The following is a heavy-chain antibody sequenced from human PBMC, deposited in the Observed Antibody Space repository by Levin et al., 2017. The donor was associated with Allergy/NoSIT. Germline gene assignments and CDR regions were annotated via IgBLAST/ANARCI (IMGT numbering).Heavy chain of an antibody. D-gene: IGHD2-15*01. CDR3: TTDVRCSGGSCYASGIDY. J-gene: IGHJ4*02. V-gene: IGHV3-15*01. Sequence: GGSLRLSCSASGFAFSNTWMAWVRQAPGKGLEWVGRIQSKAEDGATEYAAPVKGRFTISRDDSKNTLYLQLNSLNTEDTAVYYCTTDVRCSGGSCYASGIDYWCQGTLVTVSS. CDR2: IQSKAEDGAT. CDR1: GFAFSNTW.